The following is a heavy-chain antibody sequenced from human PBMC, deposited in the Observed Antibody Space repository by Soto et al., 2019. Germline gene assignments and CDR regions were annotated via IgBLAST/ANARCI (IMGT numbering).Heavy chain of an antibody. Sequence: RSVPSAISADSVSGNSAAWNWIRQAPSRGLEWLGRTYYRSKWYNDYAVSVKSRITINPDTSKNQFSLQLNSVTPEDTAVYYCAREPNYFASFESWGLGTLVTVSS. CDR2: TYYRSKWYN. CDR1: ADSVSGNSAA. D-gene: IGHD4-4*01. J-gene: IGHJ4*02. V-gene: IGHV6-1*01. CDR3: AREPNYFASFES.